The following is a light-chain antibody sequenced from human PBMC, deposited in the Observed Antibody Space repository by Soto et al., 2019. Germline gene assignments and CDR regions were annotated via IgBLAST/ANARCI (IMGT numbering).Light chain of an antibody. Sequence: EIVLTQSPATLSLSPGERATLSCRASQSVSSFLAWYQLKSGQSPRLLIYDASNRATGVPARFSGSGSGTDFTLTIYSLEPEDFAVYYCQQRINWPLTFGGGTKVEIK. J-gene: IGKJ4*01. CDR2: DAS. V-gene: IGKV3-11*01. CDR3: QQRINWPLT. CDR1: QSVSSF.